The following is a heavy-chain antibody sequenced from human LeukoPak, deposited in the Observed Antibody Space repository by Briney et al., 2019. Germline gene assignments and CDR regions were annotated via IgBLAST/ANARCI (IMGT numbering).Heavy chain of an antibody. CDR1: GFTFRRYW. J-gene: IGHJ4*02. CDR2: INDDGSST. CDR3: ARDFAPYTSGWPSY. Sequence: GGSLRLSCAASGFTFRRYWMHWVRQAPGKGLMWVSRINDDGSSTSYADFVKGRFTISRDNANNTLYLQMNSLRAEETAVYYCARDFAPYTSGWPSYWGQGTLVTVSS. V-gene: IGHV3-74*01. D-gene: IGHD6-19*01.